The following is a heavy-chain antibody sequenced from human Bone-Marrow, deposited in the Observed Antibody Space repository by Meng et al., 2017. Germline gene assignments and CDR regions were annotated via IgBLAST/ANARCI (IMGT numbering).Heavy chain of an antibody. CDR1: GFTFNNYA. Sequence: GGSLRLSCAASGFTFNNYAMSWVRQAPGKGLEWVSGVSFTGGSTYYADSVRGRFTISRDNSKNIMYLHMNALRAADTAVYFCAKDREYNSGWSDAFDLWGRGTVVTVSS. CDR2: VSFTGGST. CDR3: AKDREYNSGWSDAFDL. J-gene: IGHJ3*01. D-gene: IGHD6-19*01. V-gene: IGHV3-23*01.